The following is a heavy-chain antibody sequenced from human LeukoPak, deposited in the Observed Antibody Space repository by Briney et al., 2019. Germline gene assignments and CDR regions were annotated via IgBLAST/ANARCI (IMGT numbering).Heavy chain of an antibody. Sequence: GRSLRLSCAASGFTFSSYGMHWVRQAPGMGLEWVAVIWYDGSNKYYADSVKGRFTISRDNSKNTLYLQMNSLRAEDTAVYYCAREGAAAAYFDYWGQGTLVTVSS. CDR2: IWYDGSNK. CDR1: GFTFSSYG. D-gene: IGHD6-13*01. CDR3: AREGAAAAYFDY. V-gene: IGHV3-33*01. J-gene: IGHJ4*02.